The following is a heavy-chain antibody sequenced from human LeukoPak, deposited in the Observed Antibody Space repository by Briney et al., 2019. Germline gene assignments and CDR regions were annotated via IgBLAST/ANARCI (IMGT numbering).Heavy chain of an antibody. J-gene: IGHJ4*02. Sequence: SQTLSLTCAISGDSVSDNGAAWNWIRQSPSRGLEWLGRTYYMTQWFTDYATSVKSRITINPDTSKNYFSLQLKSVTPEDSAVYYCARQSGIAAAAAFDNWGQGTLVSVSS. CDR3: ARQSGIAAAAAFDN. V-gene: IGHV6-1*01. CDR2: TYYMTQWFT. CDR1: GDSVSDNGAA. D-gene: IGHD6-13*01.